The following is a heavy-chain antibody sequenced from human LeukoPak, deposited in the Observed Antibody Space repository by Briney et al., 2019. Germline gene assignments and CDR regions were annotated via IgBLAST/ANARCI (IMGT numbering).Heavy chain of an antibody. J-gene: IGHJ4*02. CDR2: ISGIGDST. D-gene: IGHD4-23*01. Sequence: GGSLRFSCAASGFIFGSYAMTWVRQAPGKGLEWVSAISGIGDSTYYADSVKGRFTISRDNSKNTLYLQVNSLRAEDTAVYYCAKDSGGYYFDYWGQGTLVTVSS. CDR3: AKDSGGYYFDY. V-gene: IGHV3-23*01. CDR1: GFIFGSYA.